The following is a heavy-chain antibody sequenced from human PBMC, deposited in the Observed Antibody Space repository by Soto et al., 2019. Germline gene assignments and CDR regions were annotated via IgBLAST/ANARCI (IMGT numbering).Heavy chain of an antibody. V-gene: IGHV3-23*01. Sequence: GGSLRLSCAASGFTFSNYAMNWVRQAPGKGLEWVSAISGSGGTTYYADSVKGRFTMSRDNSKNTLYLQMSSLRADDTAVYYCAAPPLHLSPSYYSGMDDWGKGTMVTVSS. J-gene: IGHJ6*04. CDR1: GFTFSNYA. CDR2: ISGSGGTT. CDR3: AAPPLHLSPSYYSGMDD.